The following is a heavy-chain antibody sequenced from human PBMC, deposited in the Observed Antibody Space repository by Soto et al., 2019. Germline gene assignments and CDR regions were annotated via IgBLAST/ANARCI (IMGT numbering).Heavy chain of an antibody. CDR3: ARVADPKGVYFDY. J-gene: IGHJ4*02. V-gene: IGHV3-48*03. Sequence: SVKGRFTISRDNAKNSLYLQMNGLRAEDTAVYYCARVADPKGVYFDYWGQGTLVTVSS.